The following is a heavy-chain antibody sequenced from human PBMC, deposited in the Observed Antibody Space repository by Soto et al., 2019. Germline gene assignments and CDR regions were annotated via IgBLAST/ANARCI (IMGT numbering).Heavy chain of an antibody. V-gene: IGHV4-59*01. CDR1: GGSISSYY. Sequence: SETLSLTCTVSGGSISSYYWSWIRQPPGKGLEWIGYIYYSGSTNYNPSLKSRVTISVDTSKNQFSLKLSSVTAADTAVYYCARGGGEPYYYYYYMDVWGKGTTVTVSS. D-gene: IGHD2-21*01. CDR2: IYYSGST. J-gene: IGHJ6*03. CDR3: ARGGGEPYYYYYYMDV.